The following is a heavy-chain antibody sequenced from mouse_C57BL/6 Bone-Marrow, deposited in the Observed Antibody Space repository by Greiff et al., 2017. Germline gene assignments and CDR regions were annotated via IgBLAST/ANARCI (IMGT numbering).Heavy chain of an antibody. J-gene: IGHJ4*01. CDR3: ARLGGKYVNYYAMDY. CDR1: GYTFTSYW. Sequence: VQLQQPGAELVRPGSSVKLSCKASGYTFTSYWMHWVKQRPIQGLEWIGNIDPSVSETHYNQKFKDKATLTVDKSSSTAYMQLSSLTAEDSAVYYCARLGGKYVNYYAMDYRGQGTSVTVSS. V-gene: IGHV1-52*01. CDR2: IDPSVSET. D-gene: IGHD2-1*01.